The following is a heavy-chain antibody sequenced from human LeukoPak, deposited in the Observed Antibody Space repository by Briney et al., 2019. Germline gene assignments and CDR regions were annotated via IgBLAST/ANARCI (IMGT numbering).Heavy chain of an antibody. CDR1: GFTFSSFW. D-gene: IGHD2-21*02. J-gene: IGHJ4*02. CDR2: INDDGRST. Sequence: GGSLRLSCAASGFTFSSFWMHWVRQAPGKGLEWVSRINDDGRSTSYADSVRGRFTTSRDNPKNTLYLQMKSLRAEDTAVYFCARAYCDNDCYSRAMDYWGQGILVTVSS. V-gene: IGHV3-74*01. CDR3: ARAYCDNDCYSRAMDY.